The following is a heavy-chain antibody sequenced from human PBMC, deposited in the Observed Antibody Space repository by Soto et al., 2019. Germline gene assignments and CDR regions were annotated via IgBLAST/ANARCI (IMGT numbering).Heavy chain of an antibody. CDR1: KVTAW. J-gene: IGHJ6*04. CDR3: GDLDGSYGGMDV. D-gene: IGHD4-17*01. V-gene: IGHV3-15*01. CDR2: IKSKADGETT. Sequence: EVQLVASGGGLVKPGGSLRLSCAASKVTAWMSWVRQGPGTGLEWVGRIKSKADGETTDYAAHVQGRFTISRDESKDTVDVEMKYLKIEETGVYCCGDLDGSYGGMDVWGEGTTVTVSS.